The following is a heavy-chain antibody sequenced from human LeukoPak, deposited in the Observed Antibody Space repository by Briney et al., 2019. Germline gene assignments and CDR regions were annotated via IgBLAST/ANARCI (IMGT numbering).Heavy chain of an antibody. CDR3: ATKKDYYDSSGYYYY. Sequence: RSSETLSLTCTVSGGSISCSSYYWGWIRQPPGKGLEWIGSIYYSGSTYYNPSLKSRVTISVDTSKNQFSLKLSSVTAADTAVYYCATKKDYYDSSGYYYYWGQGTLVTVSS. CDR2: IYYSGST. V-gene: IGHV4-39*01. CDR1: GGSISCSSYY. D-gene: IGHD3-22*01. J-gene: IGHJ4*02.